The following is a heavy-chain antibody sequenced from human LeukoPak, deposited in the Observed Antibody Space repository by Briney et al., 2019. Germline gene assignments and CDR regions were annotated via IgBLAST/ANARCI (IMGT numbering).Heavy chain of an antibody. CDR1: GFIFSSHA. CDR2: IGDDVVST. J-gene: IGHJ4*02. V-gene: IGHV3-23*01. CDR3: AREGEPYMSTGGSDY. D-gene: IGHD4-17*01. Sequence: GGSLRLSCAASGFIFSSHAMSWVRQAPGKGLEWVSAIGDDVVSTYYAESVKGRFTISRDNSKNTLYLQMNSLRAEDTAVYYCAREGEPYMSTGGSDYWGQGTLVTVSS.